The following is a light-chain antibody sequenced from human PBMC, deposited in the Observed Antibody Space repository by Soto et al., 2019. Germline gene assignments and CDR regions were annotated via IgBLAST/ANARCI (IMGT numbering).Light chain of an antibody. J-gene: IGLJ1*01. V-gene: IGLV2-14*01. Sequence: QSALTQPPSASGSPGQSVTISCTGASSDVGGYSYVSWYQQHPGKAPKLMIYEVTYRPSGVSARFSGSKSGNTASLTVSGLQAEDEADYYCSSKRSSDTLYVFGTGTKLTVL. CDR1: SSDVGGYSY. CDR2: EVT. CDR3: SSKRSSDTLYV.